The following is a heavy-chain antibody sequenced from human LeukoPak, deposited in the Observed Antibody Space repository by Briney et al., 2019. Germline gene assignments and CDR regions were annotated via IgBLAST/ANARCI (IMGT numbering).Heavy chain of an antibody. Sequence: GGSLRLSCAASGFTFSSYWMHWVRQAPGKGLVWVSRINSDGSSTSYADSVKGRFTISKDNAKNTLYLQMNSLRAEDTAVYYCARERWSDAFDIWGQGTMVTVSS. V-gene: IGHV3-74*01. J-gene: IGHJ3*02. D-gene: IGHD4-23*01. CDR2: INSDGSST. CDR3: ARERWSDAFDI. CDR1: GFTFSSYW.